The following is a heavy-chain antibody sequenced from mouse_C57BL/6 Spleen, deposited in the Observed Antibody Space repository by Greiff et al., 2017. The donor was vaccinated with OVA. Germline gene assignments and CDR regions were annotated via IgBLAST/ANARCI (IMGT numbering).Heavy chain of an antibody. CDR2: IDPSDSYT. V-gene: IGHV1-50*01. D-gene: IGHD2-2*01. CDR1: GYTFTSYW. CDR3: ARGGATMVTTGLAD. Sequence: QVQLQQPGAELVKPGASVKLSCKASGYTFTSYWMQWVKQRPGQGLEWIGEIDPSDSYTNYNQKFKGKATLTVDTSSSTAYMQLSSLTSEDSAVYYCARGGATMVTTGLADWGQGTLVTVSA. J-gene: IGHJ3*01.